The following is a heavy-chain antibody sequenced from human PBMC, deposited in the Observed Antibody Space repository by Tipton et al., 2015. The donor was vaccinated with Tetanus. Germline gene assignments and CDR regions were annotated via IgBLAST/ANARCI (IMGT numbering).Heavy chain of an antibody. J-gene: IGHJ4*02. CDR3: ARVSRRNFYFDY. Sequence: QLVQSGAEVKPSGTLSLTCDVSGGPVSSSNWWSWVRQAPGKGLEWIGEIYYSGTTNYNPSLKSRVTISTDKSKNQVSLRLNSVTVADSAVYFCARVSRRNFYFDYWGPGAQVTVSS. CDR1: GGPVSSSNW. CDR2: IYYSGTT. V-gene: IGHV4-4*02. D-gene: IGHD2/OR15-2a*01.